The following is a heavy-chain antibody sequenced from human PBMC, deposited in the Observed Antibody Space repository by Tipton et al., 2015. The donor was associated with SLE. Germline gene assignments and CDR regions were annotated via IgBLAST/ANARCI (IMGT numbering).Heavy chain of an antibody. D-gene: IGHD2-2*01. V-gene: IGHV4-34*01. CDR2: INHSGST. CDR3: AREVVAYDAFDI. Sequence: TLSLTCAVYGGSFNDHYWSWIRQSPGKGLEWIGEINHSGSTNYNPSLKSRVTISVDTSKNQFSLKLSSVTAADTAVYYCAREVVAYDAFDIWGQGTMVTVSS. CDR1: GGSFNDHY. J-gene: IGHJ3*02.